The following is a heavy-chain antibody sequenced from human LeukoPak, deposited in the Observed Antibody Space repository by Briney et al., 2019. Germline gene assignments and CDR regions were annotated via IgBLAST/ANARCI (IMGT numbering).Heavy chain of an antibody. Sequence: PGGSLRLSCAASGFTFSSYAMSWGRQAPGKGLEWVSAISGSGGNTYYADSVKGRFTISRDNSKNTLYLQMNSLRAEDTAVYYCAKGFNIVVVVPAATPCFPFDIWGQGTMVTVSS. V-gene: IGHV3-23*01. CDR3: AKGFNIVVVVPAATPCFPFDI. CDR1: GFTFSSYA. J-gene: IGHJ3*02. CDR2: ISGSGGNT. D-gene: IGHD2-2*01.